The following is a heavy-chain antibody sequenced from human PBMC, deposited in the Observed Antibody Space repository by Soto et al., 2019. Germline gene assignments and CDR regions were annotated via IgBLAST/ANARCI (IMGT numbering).Heavy chain of an antibody. D-gene: IGHD3-16*02. CDR2: IYYSGST. CDR3: ARIIMNNYRLDY. V-gene: IGHV4-30-4*01. CDR1: GASINSGDYY. Sequence: PSETLSLTCTVSGASINSGDYYWSWIRQPPGKGLERIGHIYYSGSTYYNPSLKSRAGISVDSSKSQVSLKLPSLTSADPAVYFCARIIMNNYRLDYWGQGAQITVSS. J-gene: IGHJ4*02.